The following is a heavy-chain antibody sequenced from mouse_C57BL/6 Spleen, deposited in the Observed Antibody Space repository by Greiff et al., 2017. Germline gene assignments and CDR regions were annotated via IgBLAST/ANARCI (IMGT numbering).Heavy chain of an antibody. CDR3: ARGITTVVATEYAMDY. Sequence: QVQLQQPGAELVRPGSSVKLSCKASGYTFTSYWMHWVKQRPIQGLEWIGNIDPSDSETHYNQKFKDKATLTVDKSSSTAYMQLSRLTSEDSSVYYGARGITTVVATEYAMDYWGQGTSVTVSS. J-gene: IGHJ4*01. D-gene: IGHD1-1*01. CDR1: GYTFTSYW. V-gene: IGHV1-52*01. CDR2: IDPSDSET.